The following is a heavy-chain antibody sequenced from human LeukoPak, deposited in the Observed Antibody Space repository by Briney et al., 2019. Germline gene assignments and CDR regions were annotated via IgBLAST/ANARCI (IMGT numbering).Heavy chain of an antibody. V-gene: IGHV3-30*02. CDR3: ARDPGRTRYDY. J-gene: IGHJ4*02. CDR1: GFIFSNYA. Sequence: GGSLRLSCAASGFIFSNYAMHWVRQAPGKGLEWVTFIRYDGSNKYYAESVKGRFTISRDNAKNSLYLQMNSLRDEDTAVYYCARDPGRTRYDYWGQGTLVTVSS. CDR2: IRYDGSNK.